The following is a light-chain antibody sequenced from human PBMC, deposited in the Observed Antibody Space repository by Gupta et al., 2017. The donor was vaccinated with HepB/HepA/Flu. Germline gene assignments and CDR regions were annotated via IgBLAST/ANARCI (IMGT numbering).Light chain of an antibody. Sequence: NFMLTQPHSVSASPGQTVTISCTRSSGSIASKYVQWYQQHPGSAPTTIIYEDNERPSGVTDRCSGSIDSSSNAASLTISGLKTEDEADYYCQSYNMNNNMVFGGGTKLTVL. V-gene: IGLV6-57*03. CDR3: QSYNMNNNMV. CDR1: SGSIASKY. CDR2: EDN. J-gene: IGLJ2*01.